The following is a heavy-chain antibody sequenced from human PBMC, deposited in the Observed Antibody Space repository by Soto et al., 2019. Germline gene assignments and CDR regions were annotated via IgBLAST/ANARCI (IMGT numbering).Heavy chain of an antibody. Sequence: GSSVKVSSKASGRKFSKYAMCWMRADPGQALEWMGGIIPIFGTAKYAQKFQGRATTTADESKIPAHIEVSILTSEDTPVYYIAMAPAGTPHYFYYVVDVWGEGTTVTFS. J-gene: IGHJ6*02. CDR2: IIPIFGTA. CDR3: AMAPAGTPHYFYYVVDV. V-gene: IGHV1-69*13. D-gene: IGHD2-2*01. CDR1: GRKFSKYA.